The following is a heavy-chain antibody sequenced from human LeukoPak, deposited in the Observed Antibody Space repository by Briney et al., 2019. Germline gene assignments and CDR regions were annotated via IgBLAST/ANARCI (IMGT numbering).Heavy chain of an antibody. D-gene: IGHD6-13*01. CDR3: ARDNRWGDSTPSGVDGY. CDR2: IIPIFGRA. J-gene: IGHJ4*01. V-gene: IGHV1-69*01. CDR1: GGTFISYA. Sequence: SSVTLSCKGSGGTFISYAISWVRLAPGQGVEWMGGIIPIFGRANYEQKFQGRVTIIADESTSTAYMELSSLRSENTAVYYCARDNRWGDSTPSGVDGYWGQESLASVSS.